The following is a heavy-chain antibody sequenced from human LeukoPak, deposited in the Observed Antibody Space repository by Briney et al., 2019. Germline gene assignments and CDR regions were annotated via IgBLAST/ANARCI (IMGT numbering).Heavy chain of an antibody. V-gene: IGHV4-59*13. D-gene: IGHD6-13*01. CDR3: AREGSSSSNWFDP. Sequence: SETLSLTCTVSGGSISSYYWSWIRQPQGQGLEGIGYISYSGSTNYNPSLKSRVTISVDTSKNQFSLKLSSVTAADTAVYYCAREGSSSSNWFDPWGQGTLVTVSS. J-gene: IGHJ5*02. CDR2: ISYSGST. CDR1: GGSISSYY.